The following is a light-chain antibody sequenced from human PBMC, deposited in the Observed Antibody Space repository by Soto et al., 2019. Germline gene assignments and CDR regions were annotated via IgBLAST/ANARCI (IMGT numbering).Light chain of an antibody. V-gene: IGLV1-40*01. CDR1: SSNIRAEYA. CDR2: ANT. CDR3: YYYDSSLRHNYV. J-gene: IGLJ1*01. Sequence: GQRVTISCTGSSSNIRAEYAAHSYRQLPGDGLKRLITANTYPPSGVPDRFSGSKSGTTAYLAISGLQDEDEADYYCYYYDSSLRHNYVFGTGTKVTVL.